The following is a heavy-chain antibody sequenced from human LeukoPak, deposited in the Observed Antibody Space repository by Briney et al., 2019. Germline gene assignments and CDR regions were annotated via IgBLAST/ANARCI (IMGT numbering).Heavy chain of an antibody. V-gene: IGHV3-53*01. D-gene: IGHD2-15*01. J-gene: IGHJ4*02. CDR3: AREYCSGGSCYRRQYYFDY. Sequence: GGSLRLSCAVSGFTVSSNSMSWVRQAPGKGLEWVSILYRGGGTDYADSVKGRFTISRDNSKNTLYLGMNSLRVEDTAVYYCAREYCSGGSCYRRQYYFDYWGQGTLVTVSS. CDR1: GFTVSSNS. CDR2: LYRGGGT.